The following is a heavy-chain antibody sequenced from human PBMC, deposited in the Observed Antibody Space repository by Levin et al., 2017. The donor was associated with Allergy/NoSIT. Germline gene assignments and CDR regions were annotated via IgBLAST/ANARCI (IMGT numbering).Heavy chain of an antibody. Sequence: PSETLSLTCTVSGGSISSYYWSWIRQPPGKGLEWIGYIYYSGSTNYNPSLKSRVTISVDTSKNQFSLKLSSVTAADTAVYYCARRVGARTNYYYYYGMDVWGQGTTVTVSS. J-gene: IGHJ6*02. D-gene: IGHD1-26*01. CDR3: ARRVGARTNYYYYYGMDV. V-gene: IGHV4-59*08. CDR2: IYYSGST. CDR1: GGSISSYY.